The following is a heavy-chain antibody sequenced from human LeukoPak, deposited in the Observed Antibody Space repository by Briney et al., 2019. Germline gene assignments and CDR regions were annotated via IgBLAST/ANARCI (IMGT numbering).Heavy chain of an antibody. V-gene: IGHV3-21*01. CDR1: GFTFSSFS. CDR3: AREHYSGSGSYYTDY. Sequence: GGSLRLSCAASGFTFSSFSMNWVRQAPGKGLEWVSFISSTNSYIYYADSVKGRFTISRDNAMNSLYLQMNSLSPEDTAVYYCAREHYSGSGSYYTDYWGQGTLVTVSS. D-gene: IGHD3-10*01. J-gene: IGHJ4*02. CDR2: ISSTNSYI.